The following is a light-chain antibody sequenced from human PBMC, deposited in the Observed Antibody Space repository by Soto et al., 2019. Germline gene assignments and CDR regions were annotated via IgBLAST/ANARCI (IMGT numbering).Light chain of an antibody. CDR3: SSYTSGNTRYV. Sequence: QSVLTQPASLSGSPGQSITISCTGTSSDVGGYNYVSWYQQHPGKAPKLMVYDVTNRPSGVSTRFSGSKSGSTASLTISGLQAEDEADYYCSSYTSGNTRYVFGSGTKVTVL. CDR1: SSDVGGYNY. J-gene: IGLJ1*01. V-gene: IGLV2-14*01. CDR2: DVT.